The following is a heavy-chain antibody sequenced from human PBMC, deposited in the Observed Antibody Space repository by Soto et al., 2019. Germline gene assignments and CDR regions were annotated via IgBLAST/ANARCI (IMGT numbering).Heavy chain of an antibody. CDR1: GFTFGTYS. V-gene: IGHV3-48*01. CDR2: ISSSSSTI. CDR3: ARDQLYYNNISGRPLNAFDV. Sequence: PGESLGLSCAASGFTFGTYSMNWVRQAPGKWLEWVSYISSSSSTIHYADSVKGRFSISRDNGKNSLYLQMNSLRAEDTAVYYCARDQLYYNNISGRPLNAFDVWGQGTMVTVSS. J-gene: IGHJ3*01. D-gene: IGHD3-22*01.